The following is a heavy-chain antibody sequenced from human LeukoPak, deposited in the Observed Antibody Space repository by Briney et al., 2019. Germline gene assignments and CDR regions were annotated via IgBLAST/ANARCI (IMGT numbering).Heavy chain of an antibody. J-gene: IGHJ4*02. Sequence: PGGSLRLSCAASGFTFSSYWMTWVRQAPGKGLEWVAHIKQDGSEKKYVESVKGRLTISRDNAKNSLYLQMNNLRVEDTALYYCARDYGDFDSWGQGTLVTVSS. D-gene: IGHD4-17*01. CDR3: ARDYGDFDS. CDR1: GFTFSSYW. V-gene: IGHV3-7*01. CDR2: IKQDGSEK.